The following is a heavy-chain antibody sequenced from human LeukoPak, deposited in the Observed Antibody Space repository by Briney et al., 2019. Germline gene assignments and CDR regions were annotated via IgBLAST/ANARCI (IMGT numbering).Heavy chain of an antibody. CDR2: IYYSGST. D-gene: IGHD3-10*01. J-gene: IGHJ5*02. V-gene: IGHV4-39*07. CDR3: ASFRTEWFGELLPNWFDP. Sequence: PSETLSLTCTVSGGSISSSSYYWGWIRQPPGKGLEWIGSIYYSGSTYYNPSLKSRVTISVDTSKNQFSLKLSSVTAADTAVYYCASFRTEWFGELLPNWFDPWGQGTLVTVSS. CDR1: GGSISSSSYY.